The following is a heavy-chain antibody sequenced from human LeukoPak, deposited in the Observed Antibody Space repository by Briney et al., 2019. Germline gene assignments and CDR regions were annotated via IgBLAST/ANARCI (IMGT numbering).Heavy chain of an antibody. CDR1: GITFSGFE. J-gene: IGHJ4*02. CDR3: SRRFRD. CDR2: ISDDGSTK. Sequence: GGSLRLSCVGSGITFSGFELNWVRQAPGKGLDRVSYISDDGSTKTYGDSVEGRFTISRDNAKNTLSLQMNSLRLEDTGVYYCSRRFRDWGRGILVTVSS. V-gene: IGHV3-48*03.